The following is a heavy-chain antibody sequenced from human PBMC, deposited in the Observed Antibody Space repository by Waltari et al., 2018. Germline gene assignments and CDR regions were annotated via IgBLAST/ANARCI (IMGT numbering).Heavy chain of an antibody. D-gene: IGHD3-10*01. CDR3: TRERSVTGKGNLDY. CDR2: ISSGGSNI. V-gene: IGHV3-48*03. J-gene: IGHJ4*02. Sequence: EVQLVESGGGLVQTGGSLRPSCAASGFPFSSYELTWVRQAPGKGLEWVSYISSGGSNIFYAESVKGRFTISRDNAKNSLYLQMNSLRVEDTAVYYCTRERSVTGKGNLDYWGQGTLVTVSS. CDR1: GFPFSSYE.